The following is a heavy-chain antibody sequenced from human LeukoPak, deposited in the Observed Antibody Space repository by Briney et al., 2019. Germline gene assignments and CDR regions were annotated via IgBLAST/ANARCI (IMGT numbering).Heavy chain of an antibody. CDR1: GFTFTTYA. J-gene: IGHJ4*02. D-gene: IGHD1-1*01. CDR2: ISGGGDTT. Sequence: GGSLRLSCAASGFTFTTYAMSWVRQAPGKGVEWVSVISGGGDTTYYTESVKGRFTISRDNSKNTLYLQMNSLRAEDTAIYYCAKLSGTYGTTSRVLDSWGQGTLVAVSS. V-gene: IGHV3-23*01. CDR3: AKLSGTYGTTSRVLDS.